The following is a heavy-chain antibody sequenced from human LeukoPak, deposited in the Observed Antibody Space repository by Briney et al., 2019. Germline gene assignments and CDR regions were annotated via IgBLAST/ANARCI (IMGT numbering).Heavy chain of an antibody. CDR1: GDSINSFY. CDR2: IYTSGST. CDR3: ARDVVAAVGSFDY. J-gene: IGHJ4*02. D-gene: IGHD2-2*01. V-gene: IGHV4-4*07. Sequence: PSETLSLTCTVSGDSINSFYWSWIRQPAGKGLEWIGRIYTSGSTNYSPSLKSRVTMSVDTSKNQFSLKLSSVTAADTAVYYCARDVVAAVGSFDYWGQGTQVTVSS.